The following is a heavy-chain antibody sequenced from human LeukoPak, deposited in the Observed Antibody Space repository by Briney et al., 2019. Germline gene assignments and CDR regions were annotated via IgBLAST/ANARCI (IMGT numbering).Heavy chain of an antibody. CDR3: ARDSGAPDY. CDR1: GGSFSGYY. CDR2: INHSGST. V-gene: IGHV4-34*01. Sequence: SETLSLTCAVYGGSFSGYYWSWIRQPPGKGLEWIGEINHSGSTNYNPSLKSRVTISVDTSKNQFSLKLSSVTAADTAVYYCARDSGAPDYWGQGILVTVSS. J-gene: IGHJ4*02.